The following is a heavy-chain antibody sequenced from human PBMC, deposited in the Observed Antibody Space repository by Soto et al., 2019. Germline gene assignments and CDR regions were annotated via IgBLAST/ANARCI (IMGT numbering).Heavy chain of an antibody. CDR2: TYYRSKWYN. CDR1: GDSVSSNSAA. CDR3: ARGGPMRDIVVVPAAIPFDY. D-gene: IGHD2-2*01. Sequence: KQSQTLSLTCAISGDSVSSNSAAWNWIRQSPSRGLEWLGRTYYRSKWYNDYAVSVKSRITINPDTSKNQFSLQLNSVTPEDTAVYYCARGGPMRDIVVVPAAIPFDYWGQGTLVTVSS. V-gene: IGHV6-1*01. J-gene: IGHJ4*02.